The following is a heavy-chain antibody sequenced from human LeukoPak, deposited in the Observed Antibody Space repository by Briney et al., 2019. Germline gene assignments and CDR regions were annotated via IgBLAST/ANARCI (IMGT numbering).Heavy chain of an antibody. CDR2: ISAYNGNT. CDR1: GYTFIGYY. D-gene: IGHD1-26*01. V-gene: IGHV1-18*04. J-gene: IGHJ4*02. Sequence: ASVKVSCKASGYTFIGYYMHWVRQAPGQGLEWMGWISAYNGNTNYAQKLQGRVTMTTDTSTSTAYMELRSLRSDDTAVYYCARVRFGSYPFGYWGQGTLVTVSS. CDR3: ARVRFGSYPFGY.